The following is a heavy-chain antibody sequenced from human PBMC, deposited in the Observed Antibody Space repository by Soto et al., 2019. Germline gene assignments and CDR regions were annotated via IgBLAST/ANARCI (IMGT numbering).Heavy chain of an antibody. CDR1: GFTFSSYA. V-gene: IGHV3-23*01. J-gene: IGHJ4*02. Sequence: EVQLLESGGGLVQPGGSLRLSCAASGFTFSSYAMSWVRQAPGKGLEWVSAISGSGGSTYYADSVKGRFTISRDNSKNTLYLQMNSVRAEDTAVYYCAKDGCGGDCFLAGMYYFDYWGQGTLVTVSS. CDR2: ISGSGGST. CDR3: AKDGCGGDCFLAGMYYFDY. D-gene: IGHD2-21*01.